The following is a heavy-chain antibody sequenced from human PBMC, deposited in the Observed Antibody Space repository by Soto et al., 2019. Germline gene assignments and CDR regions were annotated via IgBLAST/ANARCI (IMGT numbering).Heavy chain of an antibody. D-gene: IGHD3-22*01. J-gene: IGHJ4*02. CDR2: ISSSSSYI. CDR1: GFTFSSYS. V-gene: IGHV3-21*01. Sequence: PGGSLRLSCAASGFTFSSYSMNWVRQATGKGLEWVSSISSSSSYIYYAYSVKGLFTISRDNAKNSLYLQMKSLRAEDTAVYHCARDKGYYDSSGYYRTPADYWRQGTLVTVSS. CDR3: ARDKGYYDSSGYYRTPADY.